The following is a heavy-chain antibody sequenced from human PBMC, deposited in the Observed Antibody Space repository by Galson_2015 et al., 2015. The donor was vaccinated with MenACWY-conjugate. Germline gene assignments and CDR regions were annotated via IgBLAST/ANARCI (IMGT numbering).Heavy chain of an antibody. CDR2: ISGSADST. D-gene: IGHD4-23*01. Sequence: SLRLSCAVSGFTFSNYAMTWVRQAPGKGLEWVSSISGSADSTYYADSVKGRFTISRDNSKNTLYLQINYLGAEDTAVYYCAKATGRWPLYDGFDFWGQRTLVTVS. J-gene: IGHJ3*01. CDR1: GFTFSNYA. V-gene: IGHV3-23*01. CDR3: AKATGRWPLYDGFDF.